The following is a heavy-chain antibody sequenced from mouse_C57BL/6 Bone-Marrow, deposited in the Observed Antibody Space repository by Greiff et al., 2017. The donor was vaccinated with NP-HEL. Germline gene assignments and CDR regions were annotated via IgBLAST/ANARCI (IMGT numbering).Heavy chain of an antibody. CDR1: GFNFSSYG. CDR3: ARQGSPLYAMDY. J-gene: IGHJ4*01. V-gene: IGHV5-6*02. Sequence: DVKLQESGGDLVKPGGSLKLSCAASGFNFSSYGMSWVRQTPDKRLEWVATISSGGSYTYYPDSVKGRFTISRDNAKNTLYLQMSSLKSEDTAMYYCARQGSPLYAMDYWGQGTSVTVSS. CDR2: ISSGGSYT.